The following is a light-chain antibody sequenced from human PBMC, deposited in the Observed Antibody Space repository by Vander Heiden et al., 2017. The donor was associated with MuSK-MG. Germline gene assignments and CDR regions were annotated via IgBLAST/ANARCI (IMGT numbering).Light chain of an antibody. V-gene: IGKV1-NL1*01. J-gene: IGKJ1*01. CDR1: QVIRDA. CDR2: GGS. CDR3: QQDLTTPRT. Sequence: IKMTQSPSSLSASVGDTVNVSCRASQVIRDALVWYQQRPGAAPKLLIYGGSKLQVGVPSRFRGSGSGADYTLTISDLQPEDFATYYCQQDLTTPRTFGQGTRVDIK.